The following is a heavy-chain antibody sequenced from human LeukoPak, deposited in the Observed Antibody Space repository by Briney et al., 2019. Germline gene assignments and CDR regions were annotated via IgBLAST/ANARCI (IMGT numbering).Heavy chain of an antibody. CDR1: GGSISSGDYY. CDR2: IYYSGST. V-gene: IGHV4-30-4*08. D-gene: IGHD5-18*01. J-gene: IGHJ4*02. CDR3: ARAAELWFYFGY. Sequence: SETLSLTCTVSGGSISSGDYYWSWIRQPPGKGLEWIGYIYYSGSTYYNPSLKSRVTISVDTSKNQFSLKLSSVTAADTAVYYCARAAELWFYFGYWGQGTLVTVSS.